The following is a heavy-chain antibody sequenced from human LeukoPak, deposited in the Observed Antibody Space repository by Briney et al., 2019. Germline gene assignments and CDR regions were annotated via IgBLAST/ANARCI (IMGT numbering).Heavy chain of an antibody. CDR1: GYSFASYW. CDR3: ARGREGYCSSTSCYAGWAQYNWFDP. Sequence: GESLKISCKGSGYSFASYWIGWVRQMPGKGLEWMGIIYPGDSDTRYSPSFQGQVTISADKSISTAYLQWSSLKASDTAMYYCARGREGYCSSTSCYAGWAQYNWFDPWGQGTLVTVSS. V-gene: IGHV5-51*01. D-gene: IGHD2-2*01. J-gene: IGHJ5*02. CDR2: IYPGDSDT.